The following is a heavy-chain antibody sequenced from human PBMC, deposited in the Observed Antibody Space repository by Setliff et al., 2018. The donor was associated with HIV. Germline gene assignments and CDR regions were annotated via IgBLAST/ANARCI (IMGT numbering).Heavy chain of an antibody. J-gene: IGHJ4*02. CDR1: GFTFHSYS. CDR3: ASIELAAMVPVDY. CDR2: ISSSSSPI. D-gene: IGHD5-18*01. Sequence: PEGTLRLPCAASGFTFHSYSMNWVRQAPGKGLEWFSYISSSSSPIYYAASVKGRFTISRDNAKNSLYLQMNSLRAEDTAVYYCASIELAAMVPVDYWGQGTLVTVSS. V-gene: IGHV3-48*01.